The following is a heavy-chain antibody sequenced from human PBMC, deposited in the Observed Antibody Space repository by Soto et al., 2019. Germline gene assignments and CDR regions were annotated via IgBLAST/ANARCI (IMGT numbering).Heavy chain of an antibody. CDR3: AREIFY. CDR2: VNSDGSST. CDR1: GFTFSNYW. V-gene: IGHV3-74*01. D-gene: IGHD2-15*01. J-gene: IGHJ4*02. Sequence: EVQLVESGGGLIQPGGSLRLSCAASGFTFSNYWMHWVRQAPGKGLVWVSRVNSDGSSTSYADSVKGRFSIARDNAKNTLYLQMNSLRAEDTVVYYCAREIFYWGQGTLVTVSS.